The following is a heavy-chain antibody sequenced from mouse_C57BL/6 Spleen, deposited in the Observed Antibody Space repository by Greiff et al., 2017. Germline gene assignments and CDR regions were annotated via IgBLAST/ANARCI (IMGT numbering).Heavy chain of an antibody. CDR1: GYSITSGYY. J-gene: IGHJ2*01. V-gene: IGHV3-6*01. Sequence: EVQLQESGPGLVKPSQSLSLTCSVTGYSITSGYYWNWIRQFPGNKLEWMGYISYDGSNNYNPSLKNRISIPRDTSKNQFFLKLNSVTTEDTATYYCARENGFYGSSPFDYWGQGTTLTVSS. CDR3: ARENGFYGSSPFDY. CDR2: ISYDGSN. D-gene: IGHD1-1*01.